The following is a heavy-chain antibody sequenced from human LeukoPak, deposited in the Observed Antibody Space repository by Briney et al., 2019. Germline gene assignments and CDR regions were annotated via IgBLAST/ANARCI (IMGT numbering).Heavy chain of an antibody. V-gene: IGHV3-48*04. J-gene: IGHJ4*02. CDR3: ARDFRYAFDN. CDR2: IGISSGNT. Sequence: GGSLRLSRAASGFTFSDYSMNWVRQAPGKGLEWISYIGISSGNTKYADSVKGRFTISGDSAKNSVYLQMNSLRVEDTAVYYCARDFRYAFDNWGQGTLVTVSS. CDR1: GFTFSDYS. D-gene: IGHD5-12*01.